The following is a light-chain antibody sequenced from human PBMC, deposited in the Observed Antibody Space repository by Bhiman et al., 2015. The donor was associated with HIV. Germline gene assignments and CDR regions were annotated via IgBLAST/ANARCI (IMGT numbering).Light chain of an antibody. J-gene: IGLJ1*01. V-gene: IGLV2-14*03. CDR3: SSYTSGSTPHV. CDR2: DVS. Sequence: QSALTQPASVSGSPGQSITISCTGTSSNIGNYNYVSWYQHHPGKAPKLVIYDVSNRPSGVSNRFSGSKSGNTASLTISGLQPEDEADYHCSSYTSGSTPHVFGTGTKVTVL. CDR1: SSNIGNYNY.